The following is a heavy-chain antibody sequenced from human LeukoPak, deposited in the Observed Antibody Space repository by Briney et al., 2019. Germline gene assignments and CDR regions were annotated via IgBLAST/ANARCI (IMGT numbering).Heavy chain of an antibody. J-gene: IGHJ6*03. D-gene: IGHD3-16*01. V-gene: IGHV1-2*06. Sequence: GASVKVSCKASEYTFTDYHLHWVRQAPGQGLEWMGRINPNSGDTNHAQKFQGRVTMTRDTSISTAYMELTRLKSDDTAVYYCAKGGGLSDFYRFYMDVWGKGTPVTVSS. CDR2: INPNSGDT. CDR3: AKGGGLSDFYRFYMDV. CDR1: EYTFTDYH.